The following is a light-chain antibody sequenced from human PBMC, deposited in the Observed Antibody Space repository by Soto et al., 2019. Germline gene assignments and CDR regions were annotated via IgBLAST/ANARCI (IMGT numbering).Light chain of an antibody. CDR2: RNN. CDR1: SSNIGSNY. CDR3: AAWDDSLSGLHVV. J-gene: IGLJ2*01. Sequence: QSVLTQPPSASGTPGQRLTISCSGSSSNIGSNYVYWYQQLPGTAPKLLIYRNNQRPSGVPDRFSGSKSGTSASLAISGLRSEDEADYYCAAWDDSLSGLHVVFGGGTKVTVL. V-gene: IGLV1-47*01.